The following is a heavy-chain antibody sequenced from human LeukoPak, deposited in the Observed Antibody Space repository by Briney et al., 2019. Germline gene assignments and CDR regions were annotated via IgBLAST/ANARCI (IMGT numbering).Heavy chain of an antibody. CDR3: AVWWESSHYYGMDV. CDR2: IWYDGSNR. Sequence: GGSLRLSCAASGFTISSYGMNWVRQAPGKGLEWVAVIWYDGSNRYYADSVKGRFTISRDNSKNTLYLQMNSLRAEDTAVYYCAVWWESSHYYGMDVWGQGTTVTVSS. J-gene: IGHJ6*02. CDR1: GFTISSYG. V-gene: IGHV3-33*01. D-gene: IGHD3-16*02.